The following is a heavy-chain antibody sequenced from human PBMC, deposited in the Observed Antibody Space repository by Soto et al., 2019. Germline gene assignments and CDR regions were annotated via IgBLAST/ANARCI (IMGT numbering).Heavy chain of an antibody. CDR2: INPNSGGT. J-gene: IGHJ4*02. CDR1: GYTFTGYY. CDR3: ARDIDMDIVVEVAATAPGY. Sequence: ASVKISCKASGYTFTGYYMHWVRQAPGQGLEWMGWINPNSGGTNYAQKLQGRVTMTRDPSISTAYMELSRLRSDDTAVYYCARDIDMDIVVEVAATAPGYWGQGTLVTVSS. D-gene: IGHD2-15*01. V-gene: IGHV1-2*02.